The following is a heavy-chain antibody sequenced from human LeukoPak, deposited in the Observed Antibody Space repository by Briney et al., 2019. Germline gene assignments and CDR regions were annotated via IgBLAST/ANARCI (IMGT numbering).Heavy chain of an antibody. D-gene: IGHD4-17*01. CDR2: INHSGST. J-gene: IGHJ4*02. CDR1: GGSFSGYY. V-gene: IGHV4-34*01. CDR3: ARGSPVTTLSPDY. Sequence: PSETLSLTCAVYGGSFSGYYWSWIRQPPGKGLEWIGEINHSGSTNYNPSLKSRVTISVDTSKNQFSLKLSSVTAADTAVYYCARGSPVTTLSPDYWGQGTLVTVSS.